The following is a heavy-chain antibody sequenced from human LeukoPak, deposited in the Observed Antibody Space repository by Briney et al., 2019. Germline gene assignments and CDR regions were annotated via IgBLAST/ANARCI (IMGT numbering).Heavy chain of an antibody. D-gene: IGHD6-19*01. Sequence: SETLSLTCTVSGGSISSYYWRWIRPPPGKGLEWIGYIYYSGSTNYNPSLKSRVTISVDTSKNQFSLKLSSVTAADTAVYYCARGRIAVAGSFDYWGQGTLVTVSS. CDR1: GGSISSYY. CDR3: ARGRIAVAGSFDY. J-gene: IGHJ4*02. V-gene: IGHV4-59*01. CDR2: IYYSGST.